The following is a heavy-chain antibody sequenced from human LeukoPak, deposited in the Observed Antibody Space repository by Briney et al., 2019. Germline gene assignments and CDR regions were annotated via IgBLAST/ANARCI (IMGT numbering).Heavy chain of an antibody. CDR1: GGTFSSYA. CDR3: ARTPPSGDYYDSSGPWGY. D-gene: IGHD3-22*01. V-gene: IGHV1-69*04. CDR2: IIPILGIA. J-gene: IGHJ4*02. Sequence: SVKVSCKASGGTFSSYAISWVRQAPGQGLEWMGRIIPILGIANYAQKFQGRVTITADKSTSTAYMELSSLRPEDTAVYYCARTPPSGDYYDSSGPWGYWGQGTLVTVSS.